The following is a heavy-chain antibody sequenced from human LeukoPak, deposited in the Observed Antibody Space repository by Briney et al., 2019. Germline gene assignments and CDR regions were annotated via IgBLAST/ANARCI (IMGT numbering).Heavy chain of an antibody. Sequence: GGSLRLSCTASGFTFGDYVMSWFRQAPGKGLEWVGFIRSNAYDGTTEYAASVKGRFTISRDDSKSIAYLQMNSLKTEDTAVYYCTSEQYSGSSEGLYWGQGTLVTVSS. CDR2: IRSNAYDGTT. V-gene: IGHV3-49*03. CDR3: TSEQYSGSSEGLY. J-gene: IGHJ4*02. CDR1: GFTFGDYV. D-gene: IGHD6-13*01.